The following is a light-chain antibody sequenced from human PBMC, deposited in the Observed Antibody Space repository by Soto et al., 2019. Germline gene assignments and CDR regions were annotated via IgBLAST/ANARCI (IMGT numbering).Light chain of an antibody. CDR3: QSYDRSLSVI. CDR1: SSNIGAGYD. J-gene: IGLJ2*01. CDR2: SNT. Sequence: QSVLTQPPSVSGAPGQRVTISCTGSSSNIGAGYDVHWYQQLPGTAPKLLIFSNTNRPSGVPDRFSGSKSGTSASLAITGLQAEDEADYYCQSYDRSLSVIFGEGTKLTVL. V-gene: IGLV1-40*01.